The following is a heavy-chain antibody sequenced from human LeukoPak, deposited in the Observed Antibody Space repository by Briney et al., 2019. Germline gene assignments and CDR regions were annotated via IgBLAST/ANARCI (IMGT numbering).Heavy chain of an antibody. J-gene: IGHJ5*02. CDR3: ARLPYNWNTNNCFDP. V-gene: IGHV4-59*05. CDR2: IYYSGST. CDR1: GGPISSHY. Sequence: PSETLSLTCPVSGGPISSHYWSWIRQPPGKGLAWIGSIYYSGSTYYNPSLKSRVTISVDTSKNQFSLKLRSVTAADTAVYYCARLPYNWNTNNCFDPWGQGTLVTVSS. D-gene: IGHD1/OR15-1a*01.